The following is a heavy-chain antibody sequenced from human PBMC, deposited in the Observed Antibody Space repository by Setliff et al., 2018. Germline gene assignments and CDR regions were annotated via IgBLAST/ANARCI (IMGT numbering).Heavy chain of an antibody. D-gene: IGHD3-22*01. Sequence: ASVKVSCKASGYMFKSYGINWMRQAPGQGFEWMGWISSYNGNTKSAERFQGRITMTTDTTTSTSYMELRSLASDDTAIYYCARINFYVSSGYYYAPDYWGPGTLVTVSS. J-gene: IGHJ4*02. CDR2: ISSYNGNT. V-gene: IGHV1-18*04. CDR3: ARINFYVSSGYYYAPDY. CDR1: GYMFKSYG.